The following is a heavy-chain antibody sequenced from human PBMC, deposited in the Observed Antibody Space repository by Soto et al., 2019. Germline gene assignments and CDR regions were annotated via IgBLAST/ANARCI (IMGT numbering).Heavy chain of an antibody. CDR1: GYTFTSYD. J-gene: IGHJ6*02. CDR3: ARARNYDFWSGYYDYYYGMDV. Sequence: SVKGSCKASGYTFTSYDINWVRQATVQGLEWMGWMNPNSGNTGYAQKFQGRVTMTRNTSISTAYMELSSLRSEDTAVYYCARARNYDFWSGYYDYYYGMDVWGQGTTVTVSS. V-gene: IGHV1-8*01. CDR2: MNPNSGNT. D-gene: IGHD3-3*01.